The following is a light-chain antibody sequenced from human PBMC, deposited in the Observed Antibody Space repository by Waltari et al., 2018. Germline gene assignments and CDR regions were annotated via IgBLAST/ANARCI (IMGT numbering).Light chain of an antibody. CDR3: NSYAGSSSWV. CDR1: TSALGFYNY. CDR2: DVS. Sequence: QSALTPPASVSGSPGQSITISRTGPTSALGFYNYVSCYQQHPGKAPKLMIDDVSERPSGVSNRFSGSKSGNTASLTTAGLQAEDEADYYCNSYAGSSSWVFGGGTKLTVL. J-gene: IGLJ3*02. V-gene: IGLV2-14*03.